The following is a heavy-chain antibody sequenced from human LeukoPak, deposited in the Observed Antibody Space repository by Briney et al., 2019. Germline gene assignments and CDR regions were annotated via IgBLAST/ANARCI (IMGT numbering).Heavy chain of an antibody. CDR1: GGSISSYY. V-gene: IGHV4-59*01. Sequence: SETLSLTCTVSGGSISSYYWSWIRQPPGKGLEWIGYIHYSGSTNYNPSLRSRVTISLDTSKNQFSLKLNSVTAADTAVYYCARAGNWNDWFDPWGQGTLVTVSS. J-gene: IGHJ5*02. CDR3: ARAGNWNDWFDP. D-gene: IGHD1-1*01. CDR2: IHYSGST.